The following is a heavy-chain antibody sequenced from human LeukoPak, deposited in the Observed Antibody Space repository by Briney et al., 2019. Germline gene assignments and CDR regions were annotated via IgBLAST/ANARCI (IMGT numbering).Heavy chain of an antibody. V-gene: IGHV4-34*01. CDR1: GGSSSGYY. CDR2: INHSGST. Sequence: SETLSLTCAVYGGSSSGYYWSWIRQPPGKGLEWIGEINHSGSTNYNPSLKSRVTISVGTSKNQFSLKLSSVTAADTAVYYCARGRYDIAYWGQGTLVTVSS. CDR3: ARGRYDIAY. J-gene: IGHJ4*02. D-gene: IGHD3-9*01.